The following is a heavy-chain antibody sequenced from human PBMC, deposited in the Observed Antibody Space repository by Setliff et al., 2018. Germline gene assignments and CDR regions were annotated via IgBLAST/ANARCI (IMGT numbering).Heavy chain of an antibody. D-gene: IGHD3-22*01. J-gene: IGHJ4*02. CDR2: IYYSGST. CDR1: GGSISSSY. Sequence: SETLSLTCAVSGGSISSSYWSWIRRPPGKGLEWIGYIYYSGSTYYNPSLKSRVTISVDTSKNQFSLKLSSVTAADTAVYYCASLPYYDSSGYSLSYYWGQGTLVTVSS. V-gene: IGHV4-59*04. CDR3: ASLPYYDSSGYSLSYY.